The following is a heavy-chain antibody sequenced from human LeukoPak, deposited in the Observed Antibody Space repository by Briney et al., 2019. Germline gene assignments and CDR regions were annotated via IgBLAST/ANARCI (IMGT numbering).Heavy chain of an antibody. Sequence: GGSLRLSCAGSGFTFTRYWMTWVRQAPGKGLEWVANINEDGGEKYYVGSVKGRFTISRDNAKMSLYLQMNSLRVEDTAVYYCARDPYSGNYGDYYYYYMDVWGKGTTVTISS. V-gene: IGHV3-7*01. CDR3: ARDPYSGNYGDYYYYYMDV. CDR2: INEDGGEK. D-gene: IGHD1-26*01. J-gene: IGHJ6*03. CDR1: GFTFTRYW.